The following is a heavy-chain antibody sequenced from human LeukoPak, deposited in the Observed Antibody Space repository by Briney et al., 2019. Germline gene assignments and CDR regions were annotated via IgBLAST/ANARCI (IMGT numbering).Heavy chain of an antibody. V-gene: IGHV4-59*01. D-gene: IGHD1-7*01. Sequence: SQTLSLTCTVSGGSISSYYWSWIRQPPGKGLEWIGYIYYSGSTNYNPSLKSRVTISVDTSKNQFSLKLSSVTAADTAVYYCARDNWNYGSSMDVWGQGTTVTVSS. CDR1: GGSISSYY. J-gene: IGHJ6*02. CDR3: ARDNWNYGSSMDV. CDR2: IYYSGST.